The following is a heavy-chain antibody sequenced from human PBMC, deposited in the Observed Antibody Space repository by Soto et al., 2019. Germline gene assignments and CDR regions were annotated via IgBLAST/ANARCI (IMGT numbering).Heavy chain of an antibody. V-gene: IGHV3-30*18. CDR3: AKDLNYDILTGYSYYFDY. CDR1: GFTFSSYG. Sequence: QVPLVESGGGVVQPGRSLRLSCAASGFTFSSYGMHWVRQAPGKGLEWVAVISYDGSNKYYADSVKGRFTISRDNSKNTLYLQMNSLRAEDTAVYYCAKDLNYDILTGYSYYFDYWGQGTLVTVSS. CDR2: ISYDGSNK. J-gene: IGHJ4*02. D-gene: IGHD3-9*01.